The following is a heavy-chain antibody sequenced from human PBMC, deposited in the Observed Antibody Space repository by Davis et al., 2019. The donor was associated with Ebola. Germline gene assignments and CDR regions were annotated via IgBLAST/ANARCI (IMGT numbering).Heavy chain of an antibody. V-gene: IGHV3-7*01. CDR1: GFSFRSYW. J-gene: IGHJ6*04. CDR2: IKEDGSEK. CDR3: AREGATNTDYYYGIDV. D-gene: IGHD2-8*01. Sequence: PGGSLRLSCAASGFSFRSYWMTWVRQAPGKGLEWVANIKEDGSEKAYLDSVKGRFSISRDNAKTSLYLQMNSLRADDTAVYYCAREGATNTDYYYGIDVWGKGTTVTVSS.